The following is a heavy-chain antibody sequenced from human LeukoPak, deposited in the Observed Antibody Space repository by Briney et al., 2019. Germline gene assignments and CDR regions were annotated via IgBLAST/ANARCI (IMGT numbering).Heavy chain of an antibody. Sequence: SETLSLTCTVSGGSISSYYWSWIRQPAGKGLEWIGRIYTSGSTNYNPSLKSRVTISVDTSKNQFSLRLSSVTAADTAVYYCARDLGLGSLFDYWGQGTLVTVSS. CDR2: IYTSGST. V-gene: IGHV4-4*07. CDR3: ARDLGLGSLFDY. D-gene: IGHD7-27*01. J-gene: IGHJ4*02. CDR1: GGSISSYY.